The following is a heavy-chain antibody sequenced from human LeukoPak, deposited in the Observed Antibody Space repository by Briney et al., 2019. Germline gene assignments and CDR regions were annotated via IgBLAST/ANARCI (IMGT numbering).Heavy chain of an antibody. V-gene: IGHV1-18*01. CDR3: ARASGWGFDY. J-gene: IGHJ4*02. CDR1: GYTFTCYG. Sequence: ASVTVSCTASGYTFTCYGISWVRQAPGQGLEWMGWISAYNGNTNYAQKLQGRVTMTTDKSTSTAYMELRSLRSDDTAVYYCARASGWGFDYWGQGTLVTVSS. D-gene: IGHD6-19*01. CDR2: ISAYNGNT.